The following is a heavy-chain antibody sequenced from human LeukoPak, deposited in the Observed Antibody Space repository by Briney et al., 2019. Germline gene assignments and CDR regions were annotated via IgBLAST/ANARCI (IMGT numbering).Heavy chain of an antibody. CDR1: GFTFLKYG. Sequence: GGSLRLSCAASGFTFLKYGMHWVRQAPGKGLEWVALISYDGSNEYYADSVKGRFTISRDNSKNTVYLQMNNVRAEDTAVYYCAKDGAWLRFDDWGQGTLVTVSS. V-gene: IGHV3-30*18. CDR2: ISYDGSNE. J-gene: IGHJ4*02. D-gene: IGHD5-12*01. CDR3: AKDGAWLRFDD.